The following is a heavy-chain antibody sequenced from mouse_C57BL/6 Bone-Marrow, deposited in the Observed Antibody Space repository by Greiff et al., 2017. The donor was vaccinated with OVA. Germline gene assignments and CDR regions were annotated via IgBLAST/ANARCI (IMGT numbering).Heavy chain of an antibody. CDR2: IYPGDGDT. CDR1: GYAFSTSW. D-gene: IGHD1-3*01. V-gene: IGHV1-82*01. CDR3: ARSGYWRFAY. J-gene: IGHJ3*01. Sequence: VQLQQSGPELVKPGASVKISCKASGYAFSTSWMNWVKQRPGKGLEWIGRIYPGDGDTNYNGKFKGKATLTADKSSSTAYMQLSSLTSEDSAVYFCARSGYWRFAYWGQGTVVTVSA.